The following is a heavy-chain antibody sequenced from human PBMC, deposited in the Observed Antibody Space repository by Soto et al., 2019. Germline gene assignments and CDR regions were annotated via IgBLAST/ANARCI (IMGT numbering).Heavy chain of an antibody. CDR3: ARDMDDGWFDP. D-gene: IGHD2-2*03. CDR2: IYHSGST. V-gene: IGHV4-38-2*02. Sequence: PSETLSLTCAVSGYSISSGYYWGWIRQPPGKGLEWIGSIYHSGSTYYNPSLKSRVTISVDTSKNQFSLKLSSVTAADTAVYYCARDMDDGWFDPWGQGTLVTVS. J-gene: IGHJ5*02. CDR1: GYSISSGYY.